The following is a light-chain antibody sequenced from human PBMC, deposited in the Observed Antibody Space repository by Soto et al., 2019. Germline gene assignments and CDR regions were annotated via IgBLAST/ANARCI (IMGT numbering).Light chain of an antibody. V-gene: IGLV1-40*01. Sequence: QSVLTQPPSVSGAPGQRVTISCTGSSSNIGAGYDVHWYQQLPGTAPKLLIYGNSNRPSGVPDRFSGSKSGTSASLAITGLQAEDEADYYCQSYEVFGTGTKLT. CDR3: QSYEV. CDR2: GNS. J-gene: IGLJ1*01. CDR1: SSNIGAGYD.